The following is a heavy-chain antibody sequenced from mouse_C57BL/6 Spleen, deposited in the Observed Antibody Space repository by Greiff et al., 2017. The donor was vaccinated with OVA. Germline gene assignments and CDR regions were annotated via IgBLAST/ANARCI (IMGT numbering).Heavy chain of an antibody. Sequence: VQLKESGGGLVKPGGSLKLSCAASGFTFSDYGMHWVRQAPEKGLEWVAYISSGSSTIYYADTVKGRFTISRDNAKNTLFLQRTSLRSEDTAMYYCARPLWDALYDDWGKGTTLTVAS. CDR1: GFTFSDYG. J-gene: IGHJ2*01. CDR2: ISSGSSTI. V-gene: IGHV5-17*01. CDR3: ARPLWDALYDD. D-gene: IGHD4-1*01.